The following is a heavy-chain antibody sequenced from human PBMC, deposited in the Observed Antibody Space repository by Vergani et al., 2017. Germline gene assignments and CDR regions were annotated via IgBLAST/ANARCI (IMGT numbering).Heavy chain of an antibody. CDR2: IYHSGST. CDR3: AGQQLVGYYFDY. V-gene: IGHV4-38-2*01. J-gene: IGHJ4*02. CDR1: GYSISSGYY. D-gene: IGHD6-13*01. Sequence: QVQLQEPGPGLVKPSETLSLTCAVSGYSISSGYYWGWIRQPPGKGLEWIGSIYHSGSTYYNPSLKSRVTISVDTSKNQFSLKLSSVTAADTAVYYCAGQQLVGYYFDYWGQGTLVTVSS.